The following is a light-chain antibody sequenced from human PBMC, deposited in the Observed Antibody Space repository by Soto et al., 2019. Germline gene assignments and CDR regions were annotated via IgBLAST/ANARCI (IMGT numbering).Light chain of an antibody. CDR1: QSVSNNY. CDR3: QQYGSSGT. V-gene: IGKV3-20*01. CDR2: GAS. J-gene: IGKJ1*01. Sequence: EIVVTQSPCTLSLSPWERSTLSCRASQSVSNNYLAWHQQKPGQAPRLLIYGASNRATGIPDRFSGSGSGTDFTLTISRLEPEDFAVYYCQQYGSSGTFGQGTKVDIK.